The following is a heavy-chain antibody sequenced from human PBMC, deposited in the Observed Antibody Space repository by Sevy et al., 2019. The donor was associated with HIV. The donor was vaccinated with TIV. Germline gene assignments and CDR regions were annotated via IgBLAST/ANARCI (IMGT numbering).Heavy chain of an antibody. V-gene: IGHV4-34*01. J-gene: IGHJ6*02. D-gene: IGHD3-10*01. CDR2: INHSGST. Sequence: SEILSLTCAVYGGSFSGYYWSWIRQPPGKGLEWIGEINHSGSTNYNPSLKSRVTISVDTSKNQFSLKLSSVTAADTAVYYCARGPGNYGSGSYSKYYYYGMDVWGQGTTVTVSS. CDR3: ARGPGNYGSGSYSKYYYYGMDV. CDR1: GGSFSGYY.